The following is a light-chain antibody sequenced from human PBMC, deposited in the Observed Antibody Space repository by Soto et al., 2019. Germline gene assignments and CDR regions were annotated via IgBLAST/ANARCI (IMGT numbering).Light chain of an antibody. CDR2: DVS. CDR1: SSDVGTYNY. J-gene: IGLJ3*02. Sequence: QSALTQPASVSGSPGQSITISCTGTSSDVGTYNYVSWYQHRPGKAPKLMIYDVSYRPSGVSNRFSGSKSANTASLTISGLQAEDEADYYCSSYTTSHHQVFRGGTKLTVL. CDR3: SSYTTSHHQV. V-gene: IGLV2-14*01.